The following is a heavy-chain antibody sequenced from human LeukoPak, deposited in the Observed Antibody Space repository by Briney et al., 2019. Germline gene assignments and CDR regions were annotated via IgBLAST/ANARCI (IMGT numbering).Heavy chain of an antibody. D-gene: IGHD3-10*01. CDR3: ARGKNYYGSGSPCDY. J-gene: IGHJ4*02. CDR1: GGSISSSSYY. V-gene: IGHV4-39*07. CDR2: INHSGST. Sequence: SETLSLTCTVSGGSISSSSYYWGWIRQPPGKGLEWIGEINHSGSTNYNPSLKSRVTISVDTSKNQFSLKLSSVTAADTAVYYCARGKNYYGSGSPCDYWGQGTLVTVSS.